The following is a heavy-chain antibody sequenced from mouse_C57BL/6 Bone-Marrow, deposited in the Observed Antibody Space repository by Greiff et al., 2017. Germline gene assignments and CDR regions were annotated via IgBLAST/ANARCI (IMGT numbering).Heavy chain of an antibody. CDR2: IRNKANGYTT. V-gene: IGHV7-3*01. D-gene: IGHD2-2*01. CDR3: ARLDGYDADH. J-gene: IGHJ2*01. Sequence: EVQGVESGGGLVQPGGSLSLSCAASGFTFTDYYMSWVRQPPGKALEWLGFIRNKANGYTTEYSASVKGRFAISRDNSQSILYLQMNAVRAEDSATYYCARLDGYDADHWGQGTTLTVSS. CDR1: GFTFTDYY.